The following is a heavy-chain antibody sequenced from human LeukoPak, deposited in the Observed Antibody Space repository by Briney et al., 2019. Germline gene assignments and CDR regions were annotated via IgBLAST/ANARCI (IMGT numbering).Heavy chain of an antibody. CDR1: GASVTSGGFY. CDR3: ARHSGSGSLSRPFDP. D-gene: IGHD3-10*01. CDR2: VYYTGST. Sequence: PSETLSLTCTVSGASVTSGGFYWAWLRQSPAKGLAWIATVYYTGSTYYSASLESRVTISIDTSKNQFSLRLLSLTAADTAVYYCARHSGSGSLSRPFDPWGQGTLVTVSS. V-gene: IGHV4-39*01. J-gene: IGHJ5*02.